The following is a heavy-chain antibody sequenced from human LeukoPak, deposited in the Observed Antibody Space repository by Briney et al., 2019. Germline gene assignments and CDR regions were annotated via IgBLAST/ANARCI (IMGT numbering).Heavy chain of an antibody. CDR3: ARDGGSYYGDAFDV. V-gene: IGHV4-4*07. Sequence: SETLSLTCTVSGGSISSYYWSWIRQPAGKGLEWIGRIYTSGSTNYNPSLKSRITMSVDTSKNQFSLKLSSVTAADTAVYFCARDGGSYYGDAFDVWGQGTLVSVSS. J-gene: IGHJ3*01. CDR1: GGSISSYY. D-gene: IGHD1-26*01. CDR2: IYTSGST.